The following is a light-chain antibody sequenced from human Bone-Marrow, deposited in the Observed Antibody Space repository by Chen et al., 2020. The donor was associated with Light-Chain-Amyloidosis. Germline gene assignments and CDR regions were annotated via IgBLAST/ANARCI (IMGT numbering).Light chain of an antibody. CDR2: DVT. J-gene: IGLJ3*02. CDR1: SSDVGGHKY. CDR3: SSYTSSTTPWV. V-gene: IGLV2-14*01. Sequence: QSALTQPASGSGSPGQSITISCTGTSSDVGGHKYVSWYQQHPGKAHKVIIYDVTNRPSGVSNRFSGSKSGNTASLTISGLQAEDEADYYCSSYTSSTTPWVFGGGTRLTVL.